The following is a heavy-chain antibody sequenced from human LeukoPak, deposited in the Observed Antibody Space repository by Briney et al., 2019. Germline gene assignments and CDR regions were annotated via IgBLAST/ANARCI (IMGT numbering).Heavy chain of an antibody. CDR1: GYSFATRW. V-gene: IGHV5-51*01. CDR3: ARGAYGSGSYYNYYGMDV. D-gene: IGHD3-10*01. J-gene: IGHJ6*02. CDR2: IYPDDSDA. Sequence: GESLKISCKGSGYSFATRWVAWVRQMSGKGLGWVVIIYPDDSDARYSPSFQGQVTISADKSISTAYLQWSSLKASDTAMYFCARGAYGSGSYYNYYGMDVWGQGTTVTVSS.